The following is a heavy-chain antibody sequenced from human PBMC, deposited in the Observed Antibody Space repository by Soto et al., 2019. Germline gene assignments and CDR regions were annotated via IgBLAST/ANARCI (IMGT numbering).Heavy chain of an antibody. J-gene: IGHJ4*02. CDR3: AKDSRPYCSGGSCYPDY. Sequence: GGSLRLSCAASGFTFSSYWMHWVRQAPGKGLEWVAVISYDGSNKYYADSVKGRFTISRDSSKNTLYLQMDSLRAEDTAVYYCAKDSRPYCSGGSCYPDYWGQGTLVTVSS. D-gene: IGHD2-15*01. V-gene: IGHV3-30*18. CDR1: GFTFSSYW. CDR2: ISYDGSNK.